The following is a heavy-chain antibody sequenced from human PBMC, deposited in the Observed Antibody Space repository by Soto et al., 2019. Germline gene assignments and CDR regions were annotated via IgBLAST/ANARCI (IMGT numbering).Heavy chain of an antibody. J-gene: IGHJ4*02. CDR2: IIPILGIA. Sequence: QVQLVQSGAEVKKPGSSVKVSCKASGGTFSSYTISWVRQAPGQGLEWMGRIIPILGIANYAQKFQGRVTITADKSTSTAYMELSSLRSEDTAVYYCARVGDSSKKWELWGQGTLVTVSS. CDR1: GGTFSSYT. V-gene: IGHV1-69*02. CDR3: ARVGDSSKKWEL. D-gene: IGHD1-26*01.